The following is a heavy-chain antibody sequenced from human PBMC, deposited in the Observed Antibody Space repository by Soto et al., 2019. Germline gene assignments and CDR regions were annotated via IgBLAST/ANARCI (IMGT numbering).Heavy chain of an antibody. J-gene: IGHJ5*02. CDR3: ASSYNWFEA. CDR1: GFSFQTYN. V-gene: IGHV3-21*06. CDR2: IGSGSNYK. Sequence: VGSLRLSFAASGFSFQTYNMNWVRQAPGKGLEWVSSIGSGSNYKYYADSLRGRFTISRDDSKNSLYLQMNSLRAEDTAVYYCASSYNWFEAWGQGTLVTVSS.